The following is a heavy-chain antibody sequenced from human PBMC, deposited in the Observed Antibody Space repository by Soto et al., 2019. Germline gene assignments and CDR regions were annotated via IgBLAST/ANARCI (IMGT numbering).Heavy chain of an antibody. CDR1: GYTFTNYG. CDR3: TRGSPLWFDF. V-gene: IGHV1-3*01. D-gene: IGHD3-16*02. Sequence: GASVKVSCKASGYTFTNYGISWVRQAPGQRLEWMGWINVSNGNTKYAQKVQGRVTITRDTSASTAYMELSSLRSEDTAVYYFTRGSPLWFDFWGQGTL. J-gene: IGHJ5*01. CDR2: INVSNGNT.